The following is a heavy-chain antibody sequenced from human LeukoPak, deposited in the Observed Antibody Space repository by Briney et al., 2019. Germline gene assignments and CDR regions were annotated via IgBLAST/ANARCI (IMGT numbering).Heavy chain of an antibody. CDR1: GGSISSSSYY. CDR2: VYYSGSV. CDR3: ARIYDIALDY. V-gene: IGHV4-39*01. Sequence: PSETLSLTCTVSGGSISSSSYYWAWIRQPPGKGLEWIGRVYYSGSVFYNPSLKSRVSIFIDTSKNQFSLKLNSVTAADTAIYYCARIYDIALDYWGQGTLVTVSS. J-gene: IGHJ4*02. D-gene: IGHD3-9*01.